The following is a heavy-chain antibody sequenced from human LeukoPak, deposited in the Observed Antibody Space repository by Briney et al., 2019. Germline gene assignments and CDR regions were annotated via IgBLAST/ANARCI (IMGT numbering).Heavy chain of an antibody. CDR1: GYTFTSYG. CDR3: ARGKGMFGVVNDFDY. Sequence: ASVKVSCKASGYTFTSYGISWVRQAPGQGLEWMGWISAYNGNTNYAQKLQGRVTITTDTSTSTAYMELRSLRSDDTAVYYWARGKGMFGVVNDFDYWGQGTLVTVSS. V-gene: IGHV1-18*01. D-gene: IGHD3-3*01. CDR2: ISAYNGNT. J-gene: IGHJ4*02.